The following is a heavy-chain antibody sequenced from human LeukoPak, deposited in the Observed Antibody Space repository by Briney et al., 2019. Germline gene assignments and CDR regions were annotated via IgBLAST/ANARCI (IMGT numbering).Heavy chain of an antibody. J-gene: IGHJ4*02. CDR3: VRDTHYYDSSGYCENYCFDS. CDR2: IYASGYT. V-gene: IGHV4-4*07. CDR1: GDSITKYY. D-gene: IGHD3-22*01. Sequence: SETLSLTCTVSGDSITKYYWNWIRQPAGEGLEWIGRIYASGYTNYNPSLKSRVTMSIDTSKNQFSLKLTSLSAADTAVYYCVRDTHYYDSSGYCENYCFDSWGQGTLVTVSS.